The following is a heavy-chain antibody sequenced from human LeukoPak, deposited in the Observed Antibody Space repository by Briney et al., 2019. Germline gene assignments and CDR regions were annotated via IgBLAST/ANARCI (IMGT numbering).Heavy chain of an antibody. CDR1: GFTYSSYG. Sequence: GRSLRLSCAASGFTYSSYGMHWVRQAPGKGLERVAVISYDGCNKYYADSVKGRFTISRDNSKNTLYLQMNSLRAEDTAVYYCAKGYSGYDWSLVDYWGQGTLVTVSS. D-gene: IGHD5-12*01. V-gene: IGHV3-30*18. CDR2: ISYDGCNK. J-gene: IGHJ4*02. CDR3: AKGYSGYDWSLVDY.